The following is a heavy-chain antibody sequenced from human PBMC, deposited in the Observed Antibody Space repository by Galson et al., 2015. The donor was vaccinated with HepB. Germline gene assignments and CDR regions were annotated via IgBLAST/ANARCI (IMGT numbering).Heavy chain of an antibody. V-gene: IGHV3-7*05. CDR1: GFIFSTYW. Sequence: SLRLSCAASGFIFSTYWMNWVRQAPGKGLEWVANIKEDGSEKNYVDSVKGRFTISRDNAKNSLYLQMNSLRAEDTAVYYCARVKRGEWYYYYYYGMDVWGQGTTVTVSS. CDR3: ARVKRGEWYYYYYYGMDV. J-gene: IGHJ6*02. D-gene: IGHD3-10*01. CDR2: IKEDGSEK.